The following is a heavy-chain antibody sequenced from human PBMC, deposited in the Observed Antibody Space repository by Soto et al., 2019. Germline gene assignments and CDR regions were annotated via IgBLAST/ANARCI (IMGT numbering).Heavy chain of an antibody. Sequence: PGGSLRLSCAASGFTFSGYWMHWVRQVPGKGLVWVSRINSDGSITGYADSVKGRFTISRENAKNTLYLQMSNLRVEDTAVYYCTRAGNYRFDYWGQGTLVTVSS. D-gene: IGHD1-7*01. J-gene: IGHJ4*02. CDR2: INSDGSIT. CDR1: GFTFSGYW. CDR3: TRAGNYRFDY. V-gene: IGHV3-74*01.